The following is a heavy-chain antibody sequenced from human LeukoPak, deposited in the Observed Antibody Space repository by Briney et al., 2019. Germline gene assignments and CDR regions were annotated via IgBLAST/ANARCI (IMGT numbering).Heavy chain of an antibody. CDR2: ISGSGGST. CDR3: AAWGRVVIRGIHDAFDI. CDR1: GFTFSSYE. Sequence: GGSLRLSCAASGFTFSSYEMNWVRQAPGKGLEWVSAISGSGGSTYYADSVKGRFTISRDNSKNTLYLQMNSLRAEDTAVYYCAAWGRVVIRGIHDAFDIWGQGTMVTVSS. D-gene: IGHD3-22*01. V-gene: IGHV3-23*01. J-gene: IGHJ3*02.